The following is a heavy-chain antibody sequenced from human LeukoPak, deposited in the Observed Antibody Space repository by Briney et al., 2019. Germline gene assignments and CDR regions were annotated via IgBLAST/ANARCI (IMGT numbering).Heavy chain of an antibody. CDR3: ARFIAVAGYYFDY. Sequence: GESLKISCKGSGYSFTSYWIGWVRQMPGKGLDWIGIIYPGDSDTRYSPSFQGQVTISADKSISTAYLQWSSLKASDTAMYYCARFIAVAGYYFDYWGQGTLVTVSS. V-gene: IGHV5-51*01. CDR2: IYPGDSDT. CDR1: GYSFTSYW. D-gene: IGHD6-19*01. J-gene: IGHJ4*02.